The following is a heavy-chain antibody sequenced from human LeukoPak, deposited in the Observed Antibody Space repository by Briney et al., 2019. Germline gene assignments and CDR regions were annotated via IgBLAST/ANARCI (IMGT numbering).Heavy chain of an antibody. CDR2: IGYDGRFK. V-gene: IGHV3-30*04. J-gene: IGHJ4*02. CDR1: GFTFNNYP. D-gene: IGHD3-10*01. CDR3: ARDPKTGSPDYFDY. Sequence: GGSLRLSCATSGFTFNNYPMHWVRQAPGKGLEWVAVIGYDGRFKFHSDSVKGRITISRDDSKNTLYLQMNSLRPEDTALYYCARDPKTGSPDYFDYWGQGTLVTVST.